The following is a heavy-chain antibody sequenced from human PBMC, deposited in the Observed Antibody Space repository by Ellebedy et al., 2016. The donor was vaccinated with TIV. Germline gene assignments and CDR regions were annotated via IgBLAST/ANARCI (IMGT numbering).Heavy chain of an antibody. CDR3: ATANDRRLGVFYWFDP. CDR2: FDPEVGET. V-gene: IGHV1-24*01. Sequence: AASVKVSCKVSGYSLTELSMHWVRQAPGTGLEWMGGFDPEVGETIYAHNLEGRVTMTEDTSTDTAYMELHSLRSEDTAVYYCATANDRRLGVFYWFDPWGQGALVTVSS. J-gene: IGHJ5*02. CDR1: GYSLTELS. D-gene: IGHD2-8*02.